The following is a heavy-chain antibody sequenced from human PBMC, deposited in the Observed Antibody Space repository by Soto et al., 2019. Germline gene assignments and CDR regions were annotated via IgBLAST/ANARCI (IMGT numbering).Heavy chain of an antibody. CDR1: GFTFSSYA. D-gene: IGHD2-2*01. CDR2: ISGSGGST. V-gene: IGHV3-23*01. Sequence: PGGSLRLSCAASGFTFSSYAMSWVRQAQGKGLEWVSAISGSGGSTYYADSVKGRFTISRDNSKNTLYLQMNSLRAVDTALYYCAKERIVVVPAAHDYWGQGTLVTVSS. CDR3: AKERIVVVPAAHDY. J-gene: IGHJ4*02.